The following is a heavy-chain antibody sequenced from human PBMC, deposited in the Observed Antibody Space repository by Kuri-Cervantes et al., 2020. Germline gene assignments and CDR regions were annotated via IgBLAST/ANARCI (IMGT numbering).Heavy chain of an antibody. CDR1: GYSISSGYY. Sequence: SETLSLTCTVSGYSISSGYYWGWIRQPPGKGLEWTGSIYHSGSTYYNPSLKSRVTISVDTSKNQFSLKLSSVTAADTAVYYCARGKMGRLVDYWGQETLVTVSS. CDR2: IYHSGST. D-gene: IGHD5-24*01. CDR3: ARGKMGRLVDY. V-gene: IGHV4-38-2*02. J-gene: IGHJ4*02.